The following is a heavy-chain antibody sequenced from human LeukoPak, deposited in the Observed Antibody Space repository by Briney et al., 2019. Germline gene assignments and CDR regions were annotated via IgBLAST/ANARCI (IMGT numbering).Heavy chain of an antibody. Sequence: VASVKVSCTASGYTFTGYYMHWVRQAPGQGLEWMGWINPNSGGTNYAQRFQGRVTMTRDTSISTAYMELSRLRSDDTAVYYCARVSVAATIWFDPWGQGTLVTVSS. D-gene: IGHD2-15*01. J-gene: IGHJ5*02. V-gene: IGHV1-2*02. CDR3: ARVSVAATIWFDP. CDR2: INPNSGGT. CDR1: GYTFTGYY.